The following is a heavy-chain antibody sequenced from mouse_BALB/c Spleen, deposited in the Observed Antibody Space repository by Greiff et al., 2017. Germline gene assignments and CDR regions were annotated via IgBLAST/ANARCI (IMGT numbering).Heavy chain of an antibody. CDR1: GYTFTSYW. V-gene: IGHV1-7*01. CDR2: INPSTGYT. D-gene: IGHD2-1*01. Sequence: QVQLQQSGAELAKPGASVKMSCKASGYTFTSYWMHWVKQRPGQGLEWIGYINPSTGYTEYNQKFKDKATLTADKSSSTAYMQLSSLTSEDSAVYYCAAIYYSGAMDYWGQGTSVTVSS. CDR3: AAIYYSGAMDY. J-gene: IGHJ4*01.